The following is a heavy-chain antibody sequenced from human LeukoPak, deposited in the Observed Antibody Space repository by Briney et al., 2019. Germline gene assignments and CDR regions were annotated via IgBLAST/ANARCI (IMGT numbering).Heavy chain of an antibody. CDR2: VDHTGSI. D-gene: IGHD4-11*01. CDR1: GGSISSYY. J-gene: IGHJ6*03. Sequence: PSETLSLTCTVSGGSISSYYWSWIRQPPGKGLEWIGYVDHTGSIKFNPSLNGRVSISRDTSNNFFSLRLRSVTAADAAVYFCARGRVSSSTWYSTYYYFFYMDFWGKGTTVTVSS. CDR3: ARGRVSSSTWYSTYYYFFYMDF. V-gene: IGHV4-59*01.